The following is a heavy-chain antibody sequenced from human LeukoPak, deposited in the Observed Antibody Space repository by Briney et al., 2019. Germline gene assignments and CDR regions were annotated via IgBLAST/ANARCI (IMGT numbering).Heavy chain of an antibody. CDR3: ARPAEFYSGSRLPAFDY. J-gene: IGHJ4*02. CDR2: IYYSGST. CDR1: GGSISSSSYY. D-gene: IGHD1-26*01. Sequence: PSETLSLTCTVSGGSISSSSYYWGWIRQPPGKGLEWIGSIYYSGSTYYNPSLKSRVTISVDTSKNQFSLKLSSVTAADTAVYYCARPAEFYSGSRLPAFDYWGQGTLVTVSS. V-gene: IGHV4-39*01.